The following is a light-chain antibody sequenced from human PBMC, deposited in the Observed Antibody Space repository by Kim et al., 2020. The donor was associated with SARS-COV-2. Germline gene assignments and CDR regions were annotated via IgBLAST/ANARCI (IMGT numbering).Light chain of an antibody. CDR1: QDIANY. Sequence: SESVGDGVPITGRGSQDIANYLVWYQQKPGKVPRVLVYAASALKSGVPSRFSGSRSGTDFTLTISNLQPEDVATYYCQKYDSAPWTFGQGTKLEI. CDR3: QKYDSAPWT. V-gene: IGKV1-27*01. CDR2: AAS. J-gene: IGKJ1*01.